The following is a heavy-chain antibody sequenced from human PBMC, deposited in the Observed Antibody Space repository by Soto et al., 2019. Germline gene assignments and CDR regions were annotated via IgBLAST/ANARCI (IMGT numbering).Heavy chain of an antibody. Sequence: GGSLRLSCAASGFTFSSFWMHWVRQAPGKGLVWVSRINSGGSFTTYADSVKGRFTISRDNAKNTLYLQVNSLRAEDTGVYYCVRELAEPATLDYWGQGTLVTVSS. D-gene: IGHD6-13*01. J-gene: IGHJ4*02. CDR2: INSGGSFT. CDR3: VRELAEPATLDY. CDR1: GFTFSSFW. V-gene: IGHV3-74*01.